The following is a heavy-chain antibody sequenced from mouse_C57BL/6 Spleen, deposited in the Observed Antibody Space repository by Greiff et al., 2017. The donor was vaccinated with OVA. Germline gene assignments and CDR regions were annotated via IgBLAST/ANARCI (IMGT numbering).Heavy chain of an antibody. CDR1: GYTFTSYW. J-gene: IGHJ3*01. V-gene: IGHV1-64*01. CDR2: IPTNSGST. Sequence: QVQLQQSGAELVKPGASVKLSCKASGYTFTSYWMHWVKQRPGQGLEWIGMIPTNSGSTNYNEKFKSKATLTVDKSSSTAYMQLSSLTSEDSAVYYCAREGDESFAYWGQGTLVTVSA. CDR3: AREGDESFAY.